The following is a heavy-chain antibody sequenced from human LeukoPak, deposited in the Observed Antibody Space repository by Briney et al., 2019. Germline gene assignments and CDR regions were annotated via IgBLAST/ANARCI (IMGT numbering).Heavy chain of an antibody. CDR1: GFTFSMSA. D-gene: IGHD6-13*01. Sequence: PGGSLRLSCATSGFTFSMSAMHWVRLAPGKGLDWVAVISFDGGNKFYADSVKGRFSISRDNSKNTLYLQMNNLGLDDTAVYFCARGRAGIAAAGFDYWGQGTLVTVSS. V-gene: IGHV3-30-3*01. CDR2: ISFDGGNK. J-gene: IGHJ4*02. CDR3: ARGRAGIAAAGFDY.